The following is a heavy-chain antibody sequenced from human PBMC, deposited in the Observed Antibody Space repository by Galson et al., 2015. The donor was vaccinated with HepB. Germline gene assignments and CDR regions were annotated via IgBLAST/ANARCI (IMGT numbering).Heavy chain of an antibody. CDR1: GFTFGDYA. D-gene: IGHD6-13*01. V-gene: IGHV3-49*03. Sequence: SLRLSCAASGFTFGDYAMSWFRQAPGKGLEWVGFIRSKAYGGTTEYAASVKGRFTISRDDSKSIAYLQMNSLKTEDTAVYYCTRDGSIAAAGIYDYYYYYMDVWGKGTTVTVSS. J-gene: IGHJ6*03. CDR3: TRDGSIAAAGIYDYYYYYMDV. CDR2: IRSKAYGGTT.